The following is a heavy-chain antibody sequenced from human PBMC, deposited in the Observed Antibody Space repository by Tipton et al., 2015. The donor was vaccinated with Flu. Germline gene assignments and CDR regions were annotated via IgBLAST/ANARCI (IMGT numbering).Heavy chain of an antibody. CDR1: GDSISSDYH. J-gene: IGHJ5*02. CDR2: VSRSGST. V-gene: IGHV4-38-2*02. CDR3: ARRDYTNYASDPKSWFDP. D-gene: IGHD4-11*01. Sequence: TLSLTCTVSGDSISSDYHWGWIRQFPGKGLEWIGTVSRSGSTIYNPSLKSRVTISIDRSKDQFSLNLKSVTAADMAVYYCARRDYTNYASDPKSWFDPWGQGTLVAVSS.